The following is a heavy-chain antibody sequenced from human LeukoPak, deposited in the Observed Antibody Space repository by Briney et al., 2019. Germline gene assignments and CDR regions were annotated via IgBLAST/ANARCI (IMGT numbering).Heavy chain of an antibody. D-gene: IGHD6-19*01. CDR1: GFTLSSYN. Sequence: GGSLRLSCAASGFTLSSYNMNWVRQAPGKGMEWGGYIRLSTTYIYYADSVKGGLTIYREKDKKSLYMQINRLRAEDTAVYYCARDHSAVAGTCAFDILGQGTMVTVSS. CDR3: ARDHSAVAGTCAFDI. J-gene: IGHJ3*02. V-gene: IGHV3-21*05. CDR2: IRLSTTYI.